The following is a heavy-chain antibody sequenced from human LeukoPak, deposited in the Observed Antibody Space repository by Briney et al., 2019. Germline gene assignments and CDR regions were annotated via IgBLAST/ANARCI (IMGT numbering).Heavy chain of an antibody. Sequence: ASVKVSCKASGGTFSSYAISWVRQAPGQGLEWMGGIIPIFGTANYAQKFQGRVTITADESTSTAYMELSSLRSEDTAVYYCARGGLSRYYYDTRGYYHAFDIWGQGTMVTVSS. CDR2: IIPIFGTA. CDR1: GGTFSSYA. V-gene: IGHV1-69*13. CDR3: ARGGLSRYYYDTRGYYHAFDI. J-gene: IGHJ3*02. D-gene: IGHD3-22*01.